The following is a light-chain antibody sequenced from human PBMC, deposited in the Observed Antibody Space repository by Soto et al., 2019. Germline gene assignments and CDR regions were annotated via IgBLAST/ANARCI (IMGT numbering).Light chain of an antibody. CDR2: DVS. CDR1: SSDVGGYNY. V-gene: IGLV2-14*01. Sequence: QSALTQPASVSGSLGQSITISCTGTSSDVGGYNYVSWYQQHPGKAPKLMIYDVSNRPSGVSNRFSGSKSGNTASLTISGLQAEDEADYYCSSYTSSRTRVFGTGTKVTVL. CDR3: SSYTSSRTRV. J-gene: IGLJ1*01.